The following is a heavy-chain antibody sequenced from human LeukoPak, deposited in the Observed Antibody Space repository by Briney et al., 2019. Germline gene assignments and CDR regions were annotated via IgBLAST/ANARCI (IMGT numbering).Heavy chain of an antibody. CDR1: GFTVSTNY. CDR3: ARRVWGTNRYTDC. Sequence: TGGSLRLSCAASGFTVSTNYMSWVRQAPGKGLEWVSIIYAGGNTYYADSVKGRFTISRDNSKNTLCLQMNSLRAEDTAVYYCARRVWGTNRYTDCWGQGTLVTVSS. V-gene: IGHV3-53*01. J-gene: IGHJ4*02. D-gene: IGHD3-16*02. CDR2: IYAGGNT.